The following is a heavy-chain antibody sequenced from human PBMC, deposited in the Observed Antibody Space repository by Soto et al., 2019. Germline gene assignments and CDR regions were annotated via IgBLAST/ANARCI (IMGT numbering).Heavy chain of an antibody. D-gene: IGHD6-13*01. CDR1: GFTFSTSW. J-gene: IGHJ4*02. CDR3: VRGQPLVSG. CDR2: INIDGSST. Sequence: DVQLVESGGGLVQPGGSLRLSCAASGFTFSTSWMHWVRQAPGKGLVWVSRINIDGSSTTYADSVKGRFTISRDNAQNTLYLQMNSLRVEDPAVYYCVRGQPLVSGWGQGTLVTVSS. V-gene: IGHV3-74*01.